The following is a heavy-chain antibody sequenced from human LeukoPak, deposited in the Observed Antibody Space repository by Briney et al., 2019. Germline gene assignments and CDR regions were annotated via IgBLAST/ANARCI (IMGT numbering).Heavy chain of an antibody. V-gene: IGHV4-39*01. J-gene: IGHJ4*02. CDR2: IYYSGST. D-gene: IGHD3-3*01. CDR1: GDSISSSSYY. CDR3: ARFGLRFLEWSTTGPQLDY. Sequence: SETLSLTCTVSGDSISSSSYYWGRIRQPPGKGLEWIESIYYSGSTYYNPSLKSRVTISVDTSKNQFSLKLSSVTAADTAVYYCARFGLRFLEWSTTGPQLDYWGQGTLVTVSS.